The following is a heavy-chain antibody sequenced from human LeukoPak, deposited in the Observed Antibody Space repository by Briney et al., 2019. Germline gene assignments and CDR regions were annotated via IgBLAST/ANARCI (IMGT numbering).Heavy chain of an antibody. CDR1: GGSFSGYY. CDR2: INHSGST. J-gene: IGHJ4*02. CDR3: ARGPRQYYYDSSGYWGFDY. D-gene: IGHD3-22*01. V-gene: IGHV4-34*01. Sequence: KPSETLSLTCAVYGGSFSGYYWSWIRQPPGKGLEWIGEINHSGSTNYNPSLKSRVTISVDTSKNQFSLKLSSVTAADTAVYYCARGPRQYYYDSSGYWGFDYWGQGTLVTVSS.